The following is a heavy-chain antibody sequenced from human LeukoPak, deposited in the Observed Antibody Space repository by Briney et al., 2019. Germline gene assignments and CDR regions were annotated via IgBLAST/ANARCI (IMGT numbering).Heavy chain of an antibody. J-gene: IGHJ4*02. V-gene: IGHV3-30*18. CDR2: ISYDGTNE. D-gene: IGHD2-15*01. CDR1: GFTFSSNG. Sequence: GGSLRLSCAASGFTFSSNGMHWVRQAPGKGLEWVTAISYDGTNECFADSVKGRFSISRDNSKNTLYLQMDSLRTEDTAVYYCAKDRGYCSGGSCYDFDYWGQGALVTVSS. CDR3: AKDRGYCSGGSCYDFDY.